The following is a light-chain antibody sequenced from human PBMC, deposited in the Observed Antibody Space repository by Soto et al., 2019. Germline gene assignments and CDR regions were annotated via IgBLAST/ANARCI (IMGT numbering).Light chain of an antibody. CDR3: ISYAGSDNLV. Sequence: QSALTQPPSASGSPGQSVTISCTGTSSDVGNYNYVSWYQQHPGKAPKLLIYEVTKRPSGVPDRFSGSKSDNTASLTVSGLQAEDEADYYCISYAGSDNLVVGVGTKLTVL. CDR1: SSDVGNYNY. J-gene: IGLJ2*01. CDR2: EVT. V-gene: IGLV2-8*01.